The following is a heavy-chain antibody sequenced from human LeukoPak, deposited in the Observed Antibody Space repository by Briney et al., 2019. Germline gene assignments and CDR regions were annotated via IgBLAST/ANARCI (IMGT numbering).Heavy chain of an antibody. CDR2: IYPGDSDT. CDR1: GYIFTSCS. D-gene: IGHD3-22*01. CDR3: ARLTVRGYYDSSGYPSDAFDI. V-gene: IGHV5-51*01. Sequence: GESLKISCKGSGYIFTSCSIGWVRQMPGKGLEWMGIIYPGDSDTRYSPSFQGQVTISADKSISTAYLQWSSLKASDTAMYYCARLTVRGYYDSSGYPSDAFDIWGQGTMVTVSS. J-gene: IGHJ3*02.